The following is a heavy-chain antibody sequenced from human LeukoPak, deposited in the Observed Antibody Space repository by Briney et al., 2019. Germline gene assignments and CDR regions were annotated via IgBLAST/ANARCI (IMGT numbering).Heavy chain of an antibody. D-gene: IGHD1-26*01. CDR1: GGTFSSYA. Sequence: SVKVSCKASGGTFSSYAISWVRQAPGQGLEWMGGIITIFGTANYAQKFQGRVTITADESTSTAYMELSSLRSEDTAVYYCARGPASGSYFCCDYWGQGTLVTVSS. V-gene: IGHV1-69*13. J-gene: IGHJ4*02. CDR2: IITIFGTA. CDR3: ARGPASGSYFCCDY.